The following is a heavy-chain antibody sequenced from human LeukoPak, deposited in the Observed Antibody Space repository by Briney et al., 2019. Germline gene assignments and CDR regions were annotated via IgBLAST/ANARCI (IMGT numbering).Heavy chain of an antibody. J-gene: IGHJ5*02. D-gene: IGHD3-10*01. V-gene: IGHV4-39*01. CDR2: IYYSGST. Sequence: SETLTLTCTVSGGSISSSSYYWGWIRQPPGKGLEWIGSIYYSGSTYYNPSLKSRVTISVDTSKTQFSLKLSSATAADTAVYYCARLGGTMVRGGLGNWFDPWGQGTLVTVSS. CDR3: ARLGGTMVRGGLGNWFDP. CDR1: GGSISSSSYY.